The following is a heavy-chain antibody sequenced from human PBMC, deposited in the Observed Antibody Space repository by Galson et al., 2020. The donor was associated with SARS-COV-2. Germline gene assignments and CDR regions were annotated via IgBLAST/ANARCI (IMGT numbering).Heavy chain of an antibody. V-gene: IGHV4-38-2*02. CDR2: IYHSGST. CDR3: AREDYYDSSGYISHFDI. CDR1: GYSISSGYY. D-gene: IGHD3-22*01. Sequence: PSETLSLTCAVSGYSISSGYYWGWIRQPPGKGLEWIGSIYHSGSTYYNPSLKSRVTISVDTSKNQFSLKLSSVTAADTAVYYCAREDYYDSSGYISHFDIWGQGTMVTVSS. J-gene: IGHJ3*02.